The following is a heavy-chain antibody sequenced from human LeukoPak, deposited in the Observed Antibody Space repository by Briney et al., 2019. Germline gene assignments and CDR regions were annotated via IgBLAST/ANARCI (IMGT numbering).Heavy chain of an antibody. V-gene: IGHV4-59*01. D-gene: IGHD3-3*01. CDR3: ASSHPLGSNNDYYTPFDY. Sequence: SETLSLTCTASGGSISNYYWSWIRQPPGKGLEWIGYMYYSGSTNYNPSLKSRGTITVDTTKNHFSLKLSSVTAADTAVYYCASSHPLGSNNDYYTPFDYWGQGTLVTVSS. CDR1: GGSISNYY. CDR2: MYYSGST. J-gene: IGHJ4*02.